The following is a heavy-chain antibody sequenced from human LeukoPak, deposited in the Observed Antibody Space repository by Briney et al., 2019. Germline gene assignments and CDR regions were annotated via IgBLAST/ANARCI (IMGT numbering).Heavy chain of an antibody. CDR1: GFTFNNYW. CDR3: ARGYGWRGQYYFDY. V-gene: IGHV3-7*01. J-gene: IGHJ4*02. D-gene: IGHD5-18*01. CDR2: VKQDGSEK. Sequence: GGSLRLSCAASGFTFNNYWMSWVRQAPGKGLEWVANVKQDGSEKYYVDSVKGRFTISRDNAKNSLYLQMNSLRAEDTAVYYCARGYGWRGQYYFDYWGQGTLVTVSS.